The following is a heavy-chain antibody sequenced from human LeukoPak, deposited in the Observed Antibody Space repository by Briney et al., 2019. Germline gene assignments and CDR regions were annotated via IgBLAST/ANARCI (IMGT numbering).Heavy chain of an antibody. CDR2: VYIENGGR. CDR1: LYSLIAYY. CDR3: IGSHRVLQWLGEGGLDP. J-gene: IGHJ5*02. V-gene: IGHV1-2*02. Sequence: GSVKDSRVPSLYSLIAYYMCLVRPGPGRGLGWVGWVYIENGGRKNAQELQGRVIMTRDASNRTVDMELSRLRPDDTAFYYCIGSHRVLQWLGEGGLDPWGQGTLVSVSS. D-gene: IGHD3-10*01.